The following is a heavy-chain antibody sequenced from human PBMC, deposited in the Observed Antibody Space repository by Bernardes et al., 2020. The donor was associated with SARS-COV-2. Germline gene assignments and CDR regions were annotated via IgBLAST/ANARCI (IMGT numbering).Heavy chain of an antibody. CDR3: AKLRSVLWIHPHYNAMDA. J-gene: IGHJ6*02. V-gene: IGHV3-30*18. CDR2: ISYEGSIQ. CDR1: GFTFNNFG. D-gene: IGHD2-2*01. Sequence: GGSLRVSCEASGFTFNNFGMHWVRQAPGKGLEWVAVISYEGSIQHYADSVKGRFTISRDSSKNTVYLQMNTLRPEDTAVYYCAKLRSVLWIHPHYNAMDAWGQETTVTVSS.